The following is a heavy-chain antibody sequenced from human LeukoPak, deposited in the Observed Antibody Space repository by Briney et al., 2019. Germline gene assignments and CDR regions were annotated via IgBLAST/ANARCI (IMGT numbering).Heavy chain of an antibody. D-gene: IGHD3-10*01. V-gene: IGHV4-34*01. J-gene: IGHJ4*02. CDR3: ARVVITMVRGDPMHIDY. CDR1: GGSFSGYY. Sequence: PSETLSLTCAVYGGSFSGYYWSWIRQPPGKGLEWIGEINHSGSTNYNPSLKSRVTISVDTSKNQFSLKLSSVTAADTAVYYCARVVITMVRGDPMHIDYWGQGTLVTVSS. CDR2: INHSGST.